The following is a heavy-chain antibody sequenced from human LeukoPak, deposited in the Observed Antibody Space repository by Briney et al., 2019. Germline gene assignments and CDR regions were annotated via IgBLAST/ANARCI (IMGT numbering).Heavy chain of an antibody. CDR3: AKDSPVCSF. CDR2: ISDSGDST. V-gene: IGHV3-23*01. D-gene: IGHD3-10*02. Sequence: PGESLRLTCAASGFTFSSHAMCWVRQAPGKGLEWVSAISDSGDSTYYADFVKGRFTISRDDSKNTLYLQMNSLRAEDTAVYYCAKDSPVCSFWGQGTLVTVSS. CDR1: GFTFSSHA. J-gene: IGHJ4*02.